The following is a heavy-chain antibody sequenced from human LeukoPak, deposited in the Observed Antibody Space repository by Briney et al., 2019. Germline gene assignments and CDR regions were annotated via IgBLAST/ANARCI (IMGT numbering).Heavy chain of an antibody. V-gene: IGHV3-74*01. J-gene: IGHJ4*02. CDR2: IKTDGSRT. Sequence: GGSLRLSCAASGLTFDDYGMSWVRQAPGKGLVWVSRIKTDGSRTNYADSVKGRFTISRDNAKNTVYLEMNSLRSEDTAVYYCARAIGSSWGKVDYWGQGTLVTVSS. CDR3: ARAIGSSWGKVDY. CDR1: GLTFDDYG. D-gene: IGHD6-13*01.